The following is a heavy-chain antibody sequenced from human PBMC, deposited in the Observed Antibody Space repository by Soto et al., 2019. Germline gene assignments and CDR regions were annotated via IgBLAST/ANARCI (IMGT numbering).Heavy chain of an antibody. CDR1: GYTFTSYG. Sequence: ASVKVSCKASGYTFTSYGISWVRQAPGQGLEWMGWISAYNGNTNYAQKLQGRVTMTTDTSTSTAYMELRSLRSDDTAVYYCAREDQEVAATIYFDYWGQGTLVTVSS. J-gene: IGHJ4*02. CDR3: AREDQEVAATIYFDY. V-gene: IGHV1-18*01. CDR2: ISAYNGNT. D-gene: IGHD2-15*01.